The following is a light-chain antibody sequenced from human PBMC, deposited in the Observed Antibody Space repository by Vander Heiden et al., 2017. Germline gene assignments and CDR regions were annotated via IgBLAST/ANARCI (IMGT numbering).Light chain of an antibody. CDR2: GAS. J-gene: IGKJ4*01. Sequence: EIVMTPSPATLSVSPGERATLSCSASQSVSSNLAWYQQKPGQAPRLLIYGASTSATGIPARFSGSGSGTEFTLTISSLQSEDFAVYYCQQANNWPFTFGGGTKVEIK. V-gene: IGKV3-15*01. CDR3: QQANNWPFT. CDR1: QSVSSN.